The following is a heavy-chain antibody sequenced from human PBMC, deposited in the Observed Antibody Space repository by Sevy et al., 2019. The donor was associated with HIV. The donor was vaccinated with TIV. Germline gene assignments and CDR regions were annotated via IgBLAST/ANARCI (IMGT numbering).Heavy chain of an antibody. CDR1: GFTFSEYG. CDR3: ARDRGEILRSAFKS. D-gene: IGHD3-10*01. Sequence: GGSLRLSCAASGFTFSEYGMHWVRQAPGKGLEWVAVISHDGRNYKYNADFVKGRFTISRDNSRNTLYLQMNSLRAEDTAIHYCARDRGEILRSAFKSWGQGTLVTVSS. CDR2: ISHDGRNYK. J-gene: IGHJ5*02. V-gene: IGHV3-30*04.